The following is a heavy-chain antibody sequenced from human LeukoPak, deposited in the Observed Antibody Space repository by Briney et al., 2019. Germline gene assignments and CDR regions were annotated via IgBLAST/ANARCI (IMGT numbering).Heavy chain of an antibody. Sequence: PGGSLRLSCAASGFTFSSYAMSWVRQAPGKGLEWVSDVSGSGGTTYYADSVEGRFTISRDNSKNTVYLQMNSLRAEDTAVYYCANRPGNHDIMTQYYFDFWGQGTLVTVSS. J-gene: IGHJ4*02. CDR2: VSGSGGTT. D-gene: IGHD3-9*01. CDR1: GFTFSSYA. CDR3: ANRPGNHDIMTQYYFDF. V-gene: IGHV3-23*01.